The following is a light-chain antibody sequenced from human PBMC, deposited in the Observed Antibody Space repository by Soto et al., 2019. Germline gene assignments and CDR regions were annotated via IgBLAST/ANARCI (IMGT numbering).Light chain of an antibody. Sequence: SYELTQPPSVSVAPGQTASINCGGNNLGSKSVHWYQQKPGQAPVLVVYDDDDRPSGIPERFSGSNSENTATLTINRVEAGDEADFYCKVWDSGSDLWVFGGGTKLTVL. CDR2: DDD. V-gene: IGLV3-21*02. CDR3: KVWDSGSDLWV. J-gene: IGLJ3*02. CDR1: NLGSKS.